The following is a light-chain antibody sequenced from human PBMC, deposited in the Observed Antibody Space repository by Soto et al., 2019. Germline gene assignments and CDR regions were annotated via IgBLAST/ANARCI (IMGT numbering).Light chain of an antibody. Sequence: SYELTQPPSVSVSPGQTATITCSGHKLGDKYTCWYQQKPGQSPVLVIYEDDRRPSGIPERFSGSKSGNTASLTISGLQAEDEADYYCCSYAGSSTYVFGGGTKLTVL. CDR1: KLGDKY. J-gene: IGLJ2*01. CDR2: EDD. V-gene: IGLV3-1*01. CDR3: CSYAGSSTYV.